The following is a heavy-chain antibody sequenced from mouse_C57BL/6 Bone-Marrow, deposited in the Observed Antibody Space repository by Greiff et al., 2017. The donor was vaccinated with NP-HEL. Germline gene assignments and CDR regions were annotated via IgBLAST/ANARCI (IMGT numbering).Heavy chain of an antibody. CDR2: ISSVGSYT. CDR1: GFTFSSYG. J-gene: IGHJ2*01. D-gene: IGHD2-5*01. CDR3: ARHYYSNYFDY. Sequence: EVQVVESGGDLVKPGGSLKLSCAASGFTFSSYGMSWVRQTPDKRLEWVATISSVGSYTYYPDSVKGRFTISRDNAKNPLYLQMSSLKSEDTAMYYCARHYYSNYFDYWGQGTTLTVSS. V-gene: IGHV5-6*01.